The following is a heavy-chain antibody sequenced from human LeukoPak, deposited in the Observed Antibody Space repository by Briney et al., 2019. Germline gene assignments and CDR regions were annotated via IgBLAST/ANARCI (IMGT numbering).Heavy chain of an antibody. Sequence: PEASLRLSCAASGFVFNSVAMSWVRQAPGKGLEWVSAISSSGSYTWYADSVKGRFIISRNNSENTLSLQMNSLRVEDTAVYFCVKGSQAARPYYFDYWGQGNLVTVSS. J-gene: IGHJ4*02. CDR1: GFVFNSVA. CDR3: VKGSQAARPYYFDY. V-gene: IGHV3-23*01. CDR2: ISSSGSYT.